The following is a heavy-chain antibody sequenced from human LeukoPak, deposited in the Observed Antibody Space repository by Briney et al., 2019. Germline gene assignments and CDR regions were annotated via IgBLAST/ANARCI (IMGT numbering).Heavy chain of an antibody. J-gene: IGHJ5*02. V-gene: IGHV4-59*01. CDR1: GFTFDDYT. Sequence: PGGSLGLSCAASGFTFDDYTMHWIRQPPGKGLEWIGYIYYSGSTNYNPSLKSRVTISVDTSKNQFSLKLSSVTAADTAVYYCAREPRPNCSSTSCYLSWFDPWGQGTLVIVSS. D-gene: IGHD2-2*01. CDR2: IYYSGST. CDR3: AREPRPNCSSTSCYLSWFDP.